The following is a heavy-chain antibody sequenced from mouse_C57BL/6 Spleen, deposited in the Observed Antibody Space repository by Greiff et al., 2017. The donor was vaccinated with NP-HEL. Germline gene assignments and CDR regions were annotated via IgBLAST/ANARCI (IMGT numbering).Heavy chain of an antibody. CDR3: ARTLYDYDEGYYFDY. CDR1: GYTFTSYW. D-gene: IGHD2-4*01. CDR2: IHPNSGST. Sequence: QVQLQQPGAELVKPGASVKLSCKASGYTFTSYWMHWVKQRPGQGLEWIGMIHPNSGSTNYNEKFKSKATLTVDKSSSTAYMQLSSLTSEDSAVYYCARTLYDYDEGYYFDYWGQGTTLTVSS. V-gene: IGHV1-64*01. J-gene: IGHJ2*01.